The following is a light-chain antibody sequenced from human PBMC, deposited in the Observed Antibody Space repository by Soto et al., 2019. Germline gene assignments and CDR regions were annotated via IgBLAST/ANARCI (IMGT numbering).Light chain of an antibody. CDR2: DVS. CDR1: SSDVGGYNY. V-gene: IGLV2-14*01. CDR3: SSYTSTNSWV. J-gene: IGLJ3*02. Sequence: QSALTQSASVSGSPGQSITISCTGTSSDVGGYNYVSWYQQHPGQAPKLIIYDVSNRPSGVSTRFSGSKSGNTASLTIYGLQAEDEADYSCSSYTSTNSWVFGGGTKVTVL.